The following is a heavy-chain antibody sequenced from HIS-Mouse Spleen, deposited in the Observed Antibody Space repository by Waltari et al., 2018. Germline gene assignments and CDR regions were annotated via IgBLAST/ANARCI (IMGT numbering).Heavy chain of an antibody. V-gene: IGHV3-30*18. CDR3: AKVNSGSYYFDY. J-gene: IGHJ4*02. Sequence: QVQLVESGGGVVQPGRSLRLSCAASGFPFSSHGLHRVRQAPGKGLEWVAVISYDGSNKYYADSVKGRFTISRDNSKNTLYLQMNSLRAEDTAVYYCAKVNSGSYYFDYWGQGTLVTVSS. CDR1: GFPFSSHG. D-gene: IGHD1-26*01. CDR2: ISYDGSNK.